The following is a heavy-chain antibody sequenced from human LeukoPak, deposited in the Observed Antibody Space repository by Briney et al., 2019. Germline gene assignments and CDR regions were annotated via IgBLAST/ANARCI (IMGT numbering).Heavy chain of an antibody. J-gene: IGHJ4*02. V-gene: IGHV3-74*01. Sequence: GGSLRLSCAASGFTFSSYWMHWVRQAPGKGLVWVSRINSDGSSTSYADSVKGRFTISRDNAKNTLYLQMNSLRAEDTAVYYCAREDSGYPLDYWGQGTLVTVSS. D-gene: IGHD3-22*01. CDR1: GFTFSSYW. CDR2: INSDGSST. CDR3: AREDSGYPLDY.